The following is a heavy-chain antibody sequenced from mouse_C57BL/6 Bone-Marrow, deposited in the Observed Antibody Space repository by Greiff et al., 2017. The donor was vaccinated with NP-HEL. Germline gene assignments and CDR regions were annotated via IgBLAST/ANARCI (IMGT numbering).Heavy chain of an antibody. Sequence: EVQRVESGAELVRPGASVKLSCTASGFNIKDDYMHWVKQRPEQGLEWIGWIDPENGDTEYASKFQGKATITADTSSNTAYLQLSSLTSEDTAVYYCTTGRYYGSLFAYWGQGTLVTVSA. CDR2: IDPENGDT. V-gene: IGHV14-4*01. CDR3: TTGRYYGSLFAY. D-gene: IGHD1-1*01. J-gene: IGHJ3*01. CDR1: GFNIKDDY.